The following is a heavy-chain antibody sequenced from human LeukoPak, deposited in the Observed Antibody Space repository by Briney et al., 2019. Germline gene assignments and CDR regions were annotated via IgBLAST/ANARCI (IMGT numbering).Heavy chain of an antibody. Sequence: ASVKVSCKASGYTFTGYYMHWVRQAPGQGLEWMGFINPIGGSTSYAQKFQGRVTMTRDTSTSTVYMELNSLRSEDTAVYYCARNDASGLDYWGQGTLVTVSS. CDR2: INPIGGST. J-gene: IGHJ4*02. CDR1: GYTFTGYY. CDR3: ARNDASGLDY. V-gene: IGHV1-46*03. D-gene: IGHD3-10*01.